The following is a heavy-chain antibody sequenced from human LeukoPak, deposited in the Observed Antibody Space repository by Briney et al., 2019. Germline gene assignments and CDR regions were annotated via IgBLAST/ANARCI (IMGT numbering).Heavy chain of an antibody. CDR2: ISSSSSYI. D-gene: IGHD2-15*01. J-gene: IGHJ4*02. CDR1: GFTFSSYT. V-gene: IGHV3-21*01. CDR3: AREVATQAIQYYFDY. Sequence: SGGSLRLSCAASGFTFSSYTMHWVRQAPGKGLEWVSSISSSSSYIYYADSMKGRFTISRDNAKNSLYLQINSLRAEDTAVYYCAREVATQAIQYYFDYWGQGTLVTVSS.